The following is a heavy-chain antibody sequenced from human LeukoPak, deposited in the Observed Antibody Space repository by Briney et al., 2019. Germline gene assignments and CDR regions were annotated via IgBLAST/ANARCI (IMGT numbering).Heavy chain of an antibody. D-gene: IGHD3-22*01. Sequence: PGGSLRLSCAASGFTFSSYDMRWVRQATGKGLEWVSAIGTAGDTYYPGSVKGRFTISRENAKNSLYLQMNSLRAGDTAVYYCARGGGDSSGFDYWGQGTLVTVSS. J-gene: IGHJ4*02. CDR2: IGTAGDT. CDR3: ARGGGDSSGFDY. CDR1: GFTFSSYD. V-gene: IGHV3-13*01.